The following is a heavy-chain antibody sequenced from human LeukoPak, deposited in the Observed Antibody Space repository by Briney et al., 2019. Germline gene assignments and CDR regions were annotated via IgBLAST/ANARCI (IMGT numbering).Heavy chain of an antibody. D-gene: IGHD2-2*01. CDR3: AASLPNIVVVPAAKGPFGA. CDR1: GFTFSNFA. V-gene: IGHV3-23*01. CDR2: INGGGGGST. Sequence: GGSLRLSCAASGFTFSNFAMSWVRQAPGQGLVWVSGINGGGGGSTFHADSVRGRFTISRDNYTNTLYLQMCSRRAEDTAVYYCAASLPNIVVVPAAKGPFGAWGQGTLVTVSS. J-gene: IGHJ5*02.